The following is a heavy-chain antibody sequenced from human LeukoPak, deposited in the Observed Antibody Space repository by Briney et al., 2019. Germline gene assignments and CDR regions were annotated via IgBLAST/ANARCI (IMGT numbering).Heavy chain of an antibody. CDR2: IYHSGST. J-gene: IGHJ4*02. CDR1: GGSISSSNW. D-gene: IGHD2-15*01. V-gene: IGHV4-4*02. CDR3: ARDGYCAAGSCFWA. Sequence: SETLSLTCAVSGGSISSSNWWSWVPQPPGKGLEWIGEIYHSGSTNYNPSLKSRVTILMDKSKNQFSLKLNSVTAADTAVYYCARDGYCAAGSCFWARGQGALVTVSS.